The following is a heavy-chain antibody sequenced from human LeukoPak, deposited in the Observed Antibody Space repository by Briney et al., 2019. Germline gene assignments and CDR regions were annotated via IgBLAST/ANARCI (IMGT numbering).Heavy chain of an antibody. Sequence: GGSLRLSCVASGFTFSTSWMSWVRQAPGKRLERVANIKPDGSEKYYVDSVKGRFTVSRDNAKNSLYLQLNSLRAEDTAVYYCASGNWNDRAFDVWGQGTLVTVSS. CDR1: GFTFSTSW. D-gene: IGHD1-20*01. CDR3: ASGNWNDRAFDV. V-gene: IGHV3-7*01. CDR2: IKPDGSEK. J-gene: IGHJ3*01.